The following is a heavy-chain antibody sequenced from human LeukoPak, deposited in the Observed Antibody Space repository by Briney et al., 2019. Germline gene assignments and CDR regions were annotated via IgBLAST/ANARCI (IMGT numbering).Heavy chain of an antibody. Sequence: GASVKVSCKASGYTFTGYYMHWVRQAPGQGLEWMEWINPNSGGTNYAQKFQGRVTMTRDTSISTAYMELSRLRSDGTAVYYCARDRGDDYSNYAGPRLNWFDPWGQGTLVTVSS. CDR2: INPNSGGT. CDR3: ARDRGDDYSNYAGPRLNWFDP. J-gene: IGHJ5*02. CDR1: GYTFTGYY. D-gene: IGHD4-11*01. V-gene: IGHV1-2*02.